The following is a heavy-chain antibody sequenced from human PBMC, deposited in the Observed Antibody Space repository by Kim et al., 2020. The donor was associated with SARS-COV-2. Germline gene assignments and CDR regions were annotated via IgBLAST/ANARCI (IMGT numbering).Heavy chain of an antibody. D-gene: IGHD3-16*01. CDR3: AKDHGARSHY. CDR1: GFTFSSYG. Sequence: GGSLRLSCAASGFTFSSYGMHWVRQAPGKGLEWVAVISYDGSNKYYADSVKGRFTISRDNSKNTLYLQMNSLRAEDTAVYYCAKDHGARSHYWGQGTLVTVSS. J-gene: IGHJ4*02. V-gene: IGHV3-30*18. CDR2: ISYDGSNK.